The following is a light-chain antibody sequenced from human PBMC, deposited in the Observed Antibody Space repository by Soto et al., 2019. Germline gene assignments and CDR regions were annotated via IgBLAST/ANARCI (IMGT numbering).Light chain of an antibody. V-gene: IGLV2-8*01. Sequence: QSVLTQPPSASGSPGQSVTISCTGTSSDVGGYNYVSWYQQHPGKAPKVMIYDVNKRPSGVPDRFSGSKSGNTASLTVSGRQAEEEADDYCSSHAGSDNPFVFGTGTKVTVL. CDR2: DVN. CDR1: SSDVGGYNY. J-gene: IGLJ1*01. CDR3: SSHAGSDNPFV.